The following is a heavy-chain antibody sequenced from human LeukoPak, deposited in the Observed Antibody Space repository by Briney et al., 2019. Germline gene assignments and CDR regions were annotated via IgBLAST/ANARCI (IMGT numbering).Heavy chain of an antibody. CDR3: ARGPYNWGQPADFVY. V-gene: IGHV4-59*08. CDR2: IYYSGST. Sequence: ASETLSLTCTVSGVSISTFYWSWIRQPPGKGLEWIGFIYYSGSTKYNPSLKSRPIISVDTSKNQFSLILTSVTAADTAVYYCARGPYNWGQPADFVYWGQGTLVTVSS. D-gene: IGHD5-24*01. CDR1: GVSISTFY. J-gene: IGHJ4*02.